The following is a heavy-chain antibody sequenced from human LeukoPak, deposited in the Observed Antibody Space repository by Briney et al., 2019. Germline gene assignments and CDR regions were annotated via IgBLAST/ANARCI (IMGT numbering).Heavy chain of an antibody. CDR1: GGSISSSNW. CDR3: ARVRYCSGGSCPLFDY. CDR2: IYHSGST. D-gene: IGHD2-15*01. J-gene: IGHJ4*02. Sequence: SGTLSLTCAVSGGSISSSNWWSWVRQPPGKGLEWMGEIYHSGSTNYNPSPKSRVTISVDKSKNQFSLKLSSVTAADTAVYYCARVRYCSGGSCPLFDYWGQGTLVTVSS. V-gene: IGHV4-4*02.